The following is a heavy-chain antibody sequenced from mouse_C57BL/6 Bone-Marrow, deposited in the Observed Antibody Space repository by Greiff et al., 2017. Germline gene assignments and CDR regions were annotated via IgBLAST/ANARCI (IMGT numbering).Heavy chain of an antibody. D-gene: IGHD1-1*01. V-gene: IGHV1-26*01. CDR1: GYTFTDYY. CDR3: ASRRGSSYFDY. J-gene: IGHJ2*01. Sequence: VQLQQSGPELVKPGASVKISCKASGYTFTDYYMNWVKQSHGKSLEWIGDINPNNGGTSYNQKFKGKATLTVDKSSSTAYMELRSLTSEDSAVYYCASRRGSSYFDYWGQGTTLTVSS. CDR2: INPNNGGT.